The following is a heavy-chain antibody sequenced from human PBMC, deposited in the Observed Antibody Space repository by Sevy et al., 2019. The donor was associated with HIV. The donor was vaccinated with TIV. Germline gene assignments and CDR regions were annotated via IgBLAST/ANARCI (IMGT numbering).Heavy chain of an antibody. CDR3: ARKYDSSGYFDY. D-gene: IGHD3-22*01. CDR1: GFTFINAW. Sequence: GGSLRLSCSASGFTFINAWMNWVRQAPGKGLEWVSGISGSGGSGDKTNYADSVKGRFTISRDDSKNSLYLQLNSLRAEDTAIYYCARKYDSSGYFDYWGQGTLVTVSS. V-gene: IGHV3-23*01. CDR2: ISGSGGSGDKT. J-gene: IGHJ4*02.